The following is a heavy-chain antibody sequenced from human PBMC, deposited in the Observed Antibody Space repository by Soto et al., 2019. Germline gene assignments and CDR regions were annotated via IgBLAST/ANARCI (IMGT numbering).Heavy chain of an antibody. CDR3: ARLQTISPFWSGYYKDYYYYYGMDV. J-gene: IGHJ6*02. Sequence: PGESLKISCKGSGYSFTSYWIGWVRQMPGKGLEWMGIIYPGGSDTRYSPSFQGQVTISADKSISTAYLQWSSLKASDTAMYYCARLQTISPFWSGYYKDYYYYYGMDVWGQGTTVTVSS. CDR1: GYSFTSYW. CDR2: IYPGGSDT. D-gene: IGHD3-3*01. V-gene: IGHV5-51*01.